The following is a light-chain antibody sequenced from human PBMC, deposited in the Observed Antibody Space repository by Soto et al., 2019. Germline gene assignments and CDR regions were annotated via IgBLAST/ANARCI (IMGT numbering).Light chain of an antibody. V-gene: IGKV1-5*01. CDR2: DAS. CDR3: QQSYNTPWT. J-gene: IGKJ1*01. Sequence: GDRVTITCRASQSISSWLAWYQQKPGKAPKLLIYDASSLESGVPSRFSGSGSGTEFTLTISSLQPDDFATYYCQQSYNTPWTFGQGTKVEIK. CDR1: QSISSW.